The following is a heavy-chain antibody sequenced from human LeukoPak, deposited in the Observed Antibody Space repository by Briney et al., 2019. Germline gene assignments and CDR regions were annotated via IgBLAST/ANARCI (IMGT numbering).Heavy chain of an antibody. Sequence: ASVKVSCKASGYTFTGYYMHWVRQAPGQGLEWMGWINPNSGGTNYAQKFQGRVTMTRDTSISTAYMELSSLRSEDTAVYYCARDLFVFSSGWYLVYWGQGTLVTVSS. CDR3: ARDLFVFSSGWYLVY. J-gene: IGHJ4*02. D-gene: IGHD6-19*01. V-gene: IGHV1-2*02. CDR1: GYTFTGYY. CDR2: INPNSGGT.